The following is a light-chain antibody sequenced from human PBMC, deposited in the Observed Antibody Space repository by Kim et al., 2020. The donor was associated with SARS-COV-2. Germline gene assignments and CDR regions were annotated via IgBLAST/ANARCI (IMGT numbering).Light chain of an antibody. CDR2: QDS. CDR3: QSWDSSTYV. Sequence: SYELTQPPSVSVSPGQTASITCSGDKLGDKYACWYQQKPGQSPVLVIYQDSKRPSGIPERFSGSNSGNTATLTISGTQAMAEADYYCQSWDSSTYVFGT. CDR1: KLGDKY. J-gene: IGLJ1*01. V-gene: IGLV3-1*01.